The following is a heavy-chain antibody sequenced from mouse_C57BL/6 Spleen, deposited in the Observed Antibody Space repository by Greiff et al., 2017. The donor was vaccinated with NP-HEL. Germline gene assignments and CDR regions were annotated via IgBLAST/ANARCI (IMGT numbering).Heavy chain of an antibody. Sequence: EVQRVESGGGLVQPKGSLKLSCAASGFTFNPYAMHWVRQAPGKGLEWVARIRSKSSNYATYYADSVKDRFTISRDDSQSMLYLQMNNLKTEDTAMYYCVRDGFPQLGRHWYFDVWGTGTTVTVSS. D-gene: IGHD4-1*02. CDR2: IRSKSSNYAT. V-gene: IGHV10-3*01. J-gene: IGHJ1*03. CDR1: GFTFNPYA. CDR3: VRDGFPQLGRHWYFDV.